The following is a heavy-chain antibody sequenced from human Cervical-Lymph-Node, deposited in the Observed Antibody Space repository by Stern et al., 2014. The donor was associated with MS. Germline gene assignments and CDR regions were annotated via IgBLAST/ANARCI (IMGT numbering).Heavy chain of an antibody. J-gene: IGHJ4*02. V-gene: IGHV4-39*01. Sequence: QLVESGPGLVKPSETLSLTCTVSGGSISSSSYYWGWIRQPPGKGLEWIGIIYYRGTPYYTPSLKRRVTIPVDTPKNQFSLKLSSVTAADTAVYYCARHEKVGANSDYWGQGTLVTVSS. CDR2: IYYRGTP. CDR3: ARHEKVGANSDY. CDR1: GGSISSSSYY. D-gene: IGHD1-26*01.